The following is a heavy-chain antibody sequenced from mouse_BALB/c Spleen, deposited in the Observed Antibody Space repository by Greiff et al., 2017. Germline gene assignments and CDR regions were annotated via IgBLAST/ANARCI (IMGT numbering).Heavy chain of an antibody. Sequence: DVMLVESGGDLVKPGGSLKLSCAASGFTFSSYGMSWVRQTPDKRLEWVATISSGGSYTYYPDSVKGRFTFSRDNAKNTHYLQMSSLKSEDTAMYDCARLEACYRDDGGSYWYFDVWGAGTTGTVSS. V-gene: IGHV5-6*02. CDR3: ARLEACYRDDGGSYWYFDV. J-gene: IGHJ1*01. CDR1: GFTFSSYG. D-gene: IGHD2-14*01. CDR2: ISSGGSYT.